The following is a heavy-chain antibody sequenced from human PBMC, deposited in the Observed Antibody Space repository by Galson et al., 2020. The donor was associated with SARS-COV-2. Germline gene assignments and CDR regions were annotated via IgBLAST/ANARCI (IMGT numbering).Heavy chain of an antibody. J-gene: IGHJ6*02. V-gene: IGHV1-69*13. CDR1: GGTFSSYA. CDR3: ARDWTINWNYVSYKYYYYYGMDV. Sequence: SVKVSCKASGGTFSSYAISWVRQAPGQGLEWMGGIIPIFGTANYAQKFQGRVTITADESTSTAYMELSSLRSEDTAVYYCARDWTINWNYVSYKYYYYYGMDVWGQGTTVTVSS. D-gene: IGHD1-7*01. CDR2: IIPIFGTA.